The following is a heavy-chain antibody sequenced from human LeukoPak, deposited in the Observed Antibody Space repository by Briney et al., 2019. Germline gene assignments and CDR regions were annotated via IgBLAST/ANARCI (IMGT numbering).Heavy chain of an antibody. Sequence: SETLSLTCTVSGGSISSSSYYWGWIRQPPGKGLEWIGYIYYSGSTKYNPSLKSRVTISVDTSKNQFSLKLSSVTAADTAVYYCARDFWYYYGSGSDRRTNAFDIWGQGTMVTVSS. D-gene: IGHD3-10*01. CDR1: GGSISSSSYY. CDR3: ARDFWYYYGSGSDRRTNAFDI. CDR2: IYYSGST. V-gene: IGHV4-61*05. J-gene: IGHJ3*02.